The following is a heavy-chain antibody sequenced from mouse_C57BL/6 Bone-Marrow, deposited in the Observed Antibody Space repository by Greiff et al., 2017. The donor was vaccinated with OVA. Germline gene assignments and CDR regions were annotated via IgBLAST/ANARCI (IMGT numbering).Heavy chain of an antibody. CDR3: ARINSWYFDV. Sequence: EVQGVESGGGLVKPGGSLKLSCAASGFTFSDYGMHWVSQAPEKGLEWVAYISSGSSTTYYADIVKGRFTISRDNATNTLFLQMTSLRSEDTAMYYCARINSWYFDVWGTGTTVTVSS. V-gene: IGHV5-17*01. D-gene: IGHD4-1*02. CDR2: ISSGSSTT. J-gene: IGHJ1*03. CDR1: GFTFSDYG.